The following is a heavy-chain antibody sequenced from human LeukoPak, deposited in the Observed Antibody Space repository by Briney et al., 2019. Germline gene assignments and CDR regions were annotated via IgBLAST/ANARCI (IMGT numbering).Heavy chain of an antibody. V-gene: IGHV1-2*02. Sequence: ASVKVSRKASGYTFTGYYMHWVRQAPGQGLEWMGWINPNSGGTNYAQKFQGRVTMTRDTSISTAYMELSRLRSDDTAVYYCASQARIAVAGAEDYWGQGTLVTVSS. J-gene: IGHJ4*02. D-gene: IGHD6-19*01. CDR1: GYTFTGYY. CDR2: INPNSGGT. CDR3: ASQARIAVAGAEDY.